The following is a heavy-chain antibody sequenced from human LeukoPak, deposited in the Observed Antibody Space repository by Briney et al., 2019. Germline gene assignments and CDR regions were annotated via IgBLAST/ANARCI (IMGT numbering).Heavy chain of an antibody. CDR1: GFTFSSYA. CDR3: AKSAPRYYDFWSGYYDNWFDP. J-gene: IGHJ5*02. D-gene: IGHD3-3*01. Sequence: GGSLRLSCAASGFTFSSYAMSWVRQAPGKGLEWVSAISGSGGSTYYADSVKGRFTISRDNSKNTLYLQMNSLRAEDTAVYYCAKSAPRYYDFWSGYYDNWFDPWGQGTLVTVSS. V-gene: IGHV3-23*01. CDR2: ISGSGGST.